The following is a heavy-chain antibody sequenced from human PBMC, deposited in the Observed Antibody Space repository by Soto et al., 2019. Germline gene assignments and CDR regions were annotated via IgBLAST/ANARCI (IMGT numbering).Heavy chain of an antibody. CDR1: GFTFSSYG. V-gene: IGHV3-33*01. CDR2: IWYDGSNK. D-gene: IGHD2-15*01. Sequence: GGSLRLSCAASGFTFSSYGMHWVRQAPGKGLEWVAVIWYDGSNKYYADSVKGRFTISRDNSKNTLYLQMNSLRAEDTAVYYCASVGIFVLDYYYGMDVWGQGTTVTVSS. J-gene: IGHJ6*02. CDR3: ASVGIFVLDYYYGMDV.